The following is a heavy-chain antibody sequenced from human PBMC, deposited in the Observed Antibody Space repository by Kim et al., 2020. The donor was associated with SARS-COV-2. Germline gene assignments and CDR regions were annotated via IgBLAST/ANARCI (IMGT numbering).Heavy chain of an antibody. J-gene: IGHJ6*02. CDR3: ARDRHYYDSSGYYYPPYYYYVMDV. D-gene: IGHD3-22*01. CDR2: IWYDGSNK. CDR1: GFTFSSYG. Sequence: GGSLRLSCAASGFTFSSYGMHWVRQAPGKGLEWVAVIWYDGSNKYYADSVKGRFTISRDNSKNTLYLQMNSLRAEDTAVYYCARDRHYYDSSGYYYPPYYYYVMDVWGQGTTVTVSS. V-gene: IGHV3-33*01.